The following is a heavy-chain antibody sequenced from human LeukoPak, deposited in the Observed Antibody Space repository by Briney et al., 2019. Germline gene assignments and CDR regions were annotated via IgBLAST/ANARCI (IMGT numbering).Heavy chain of an antibody. J-gene: IGHJ4*02. CDR3: AKDLVFPYSSSWSGSHFWDY. V-gene: IGHV3-23*01. Sequence: GGSLRLSCAASGFSFSSDELNWVRQAPGKGLEWVSSISGSGGSTYYADSVKGRFTISRDNSKNTLYLQMNSLRAEDTAVYYCAKDLVFPYSSSWSGSHFWDYWGQGTLVTVSS. CDR1: GFSFSSDE. CDR2: ISGSGGST. D-gene: IGHD6-13*01.